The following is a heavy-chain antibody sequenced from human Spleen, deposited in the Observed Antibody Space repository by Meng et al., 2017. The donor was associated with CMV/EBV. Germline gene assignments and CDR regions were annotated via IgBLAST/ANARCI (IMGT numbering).Heavy chain of an antibody. CDR3: ARVGGPPYCSSTSCYIEGDYYYYYGMDV. D-gene: IGHD2-2*02. CDR2: ISVHNGNT. V-gene: IGHV1-18*01. J-gene: IGHJ6*02. CDR1: GYTFSSYG. Sequence: ASVKVSCKASGYTFSSYGISWVRQAPGQGLEWMGWISVHNGNTNHAQKVQGRVSMSTDTSTSTAYMELRSLRPDDTAVYYCARVGGPPYCSSTSCYIEGDYYYYYGMDVWGQGTTVTVSS.